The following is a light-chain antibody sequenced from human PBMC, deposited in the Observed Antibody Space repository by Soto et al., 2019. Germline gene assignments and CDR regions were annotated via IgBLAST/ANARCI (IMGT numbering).Light chain of an antibody. CDR1: QSVSSN. CDR2: DAS. CDR3: QRGDT. J-gene: IGKJ5*01. V-gene: IGKV3-11*01. Sequence: EIVLTQSPATLSLSPGERVTLSCRASQSVSSNLAWYQQKPGQAPRLLIYDASNRATGIPARFSGSGSGTDFTLTISSLDPQDFAVYYCQRGDTFGQGTRLEIK.